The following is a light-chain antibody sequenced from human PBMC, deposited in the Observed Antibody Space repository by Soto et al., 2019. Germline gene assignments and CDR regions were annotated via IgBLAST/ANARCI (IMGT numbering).Light chain of an antibody. V-gene: IGKV3-15*01. CDR2: GAS. Sequence: EIVMTQSPATLSVSPGERATLSCRASQSVNNKLAWYQQKPGQPPRLLIYGASTRATGIPGRVSGSWSGTECTLTISSLQSEDVSVYYCQQYYDWPLAFGGGTKVDIK. CDR1: QSVNNK. J-gene: IGKJ4*01. CDR3: QQYYDWPLA.